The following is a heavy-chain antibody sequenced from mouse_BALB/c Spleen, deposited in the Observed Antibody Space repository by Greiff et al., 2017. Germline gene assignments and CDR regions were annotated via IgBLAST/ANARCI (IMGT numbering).Heavy chain of an antibody. CDR1: GYTFTSYW. CDR2: IYPGNSDT. CDR3: TYGSSYYYAMDY. D-gene: IGHD1-1*01. Sequence: EVQLQESGTVLARPGASVKMSCKASGYTFTSYWMHWVKQRPGQGLEWIGAIYPGNSDTSYNQKFKGKAKLTAVTSTSTAYMELSSLTNEDSAVYYCTYGSSYYYAMDYWGQGTSVTVSS. J-gene: IGHJ4*01. V-gene: IGHV1-5*01.